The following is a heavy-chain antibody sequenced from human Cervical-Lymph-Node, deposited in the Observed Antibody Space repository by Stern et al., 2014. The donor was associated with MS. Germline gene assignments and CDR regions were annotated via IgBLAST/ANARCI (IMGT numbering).Heavy chain of an antibody. CDR3: ARGRGGNYRYYFDY. Sequence: EVQLVESGGGLVKPGGSLRLSCAASGFTFSSYSMNWVRQAPGKGLEWVASISSGGSYIYYADSLKGRFTISRDNATHSLELPMNSLRAEDTAVYYCARGRGGNYRYYFDYWGQGTLVTVSS. CDR2: ISSGGSYI. V-gene: IGHV3-21*01. D-gene: IGHD4-23*01. CDR1: GFTFSSYS. J-gene: IGHJ4*02.